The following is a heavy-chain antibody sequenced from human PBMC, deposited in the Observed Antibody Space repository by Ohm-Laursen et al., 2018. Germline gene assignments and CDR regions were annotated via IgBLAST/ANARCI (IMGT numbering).Heavy chain of an antibody. Sequence: SDTLSLTCAVYGGSFSGYYWSWIRQPPGKGLEWIGEINHSGSTNYNPSLKSRVTISVDTSKNQFSLKLSSVTAADTAVYYCARVKQWLIYAFDIWGQGTMVTASS. CDR3: ARVKQWLIYAFDI. V-gene: IGHV4-34*01. CDR1: GGSFSGYY. J-gene: IGHJ3*02. D-gene: IGHD6-19*01. CDR2: INHSGST.